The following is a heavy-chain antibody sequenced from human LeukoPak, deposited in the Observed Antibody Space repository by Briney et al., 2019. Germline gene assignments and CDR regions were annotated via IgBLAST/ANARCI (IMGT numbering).Heavy chain of an antibody. D-gene: IGHD3-10*02. CDR3: ARGVRGVIIGPLLSVDYFDY. J-gene: IGHJ4*02. Sequence: ASVKVSCKASGYTFTSYGISWVRQAPGQGLEWMGWISAYNGNTNYAQKLQGRVTMATDTSTSTAYMELRSLRSDDTAVYYCARGVRGVIIGPLLSVDYFDYWGQGTLVTVSS. V-gene: IGHV1-18*01. CDR2: ISAYNGNT. CDR1: GYTFTSYG.